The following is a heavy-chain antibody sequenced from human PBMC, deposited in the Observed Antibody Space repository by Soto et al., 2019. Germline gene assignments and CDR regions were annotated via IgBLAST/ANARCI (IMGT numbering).Heavy chain of an antibody. J-gene: IGHJ3*02. V-gene: IGHV1-3*01. CDR3: ARGYDYVWGSYRSDAFDI. CDR2: LNAGNSNR. D-gene: IGHD3-16*02. CDR1: GYTFTNYA. Sequence: QVQLVQSGAEVKKPGASVKVSCKASGYTFTNYAIHWVRQAPGQWLEWLGWLNAGNSNREYSQKFQGRIIMTKDTSASTAYMELNSLISEDTAVYYCARGYDYVWGSYRSDAFDIWGQGTMVTVSS.